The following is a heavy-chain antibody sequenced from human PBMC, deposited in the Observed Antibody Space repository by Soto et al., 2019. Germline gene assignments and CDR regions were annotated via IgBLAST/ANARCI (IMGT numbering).Heavy chain of an antibody. J-gene: IGHJ4*02. CDR2: ISAHNGNT. V-gene: IGHV1-18*01. CDR1: GYTFTSYG. CDR3: ARGRYGDY. Sequence: QVHLVQSGAEVKKPGASVKVSCKGSGYTFTSYGITWVRQAPGQGLEWMGWISAHNGNTDYAQKLQGRVTVTRDTSRSTAYRELRCLRSDDTAVYYCARGRYGDYWGQGAPVTVSA. D-gene: IGHD1-1*01.